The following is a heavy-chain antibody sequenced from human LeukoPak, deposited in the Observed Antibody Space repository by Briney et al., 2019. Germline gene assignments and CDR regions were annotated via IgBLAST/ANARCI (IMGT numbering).Heavy chain of an antibody. CDR3: AREERDGYNYYWCFDL. Sequence: PGGSLRLSCEVSGFTSSTYTMNWVRQAPGKGLEWVSSISSSSIYIYYADSVKGRFTISRDNAKNSLYLQISSLRAEDTAMYYCAREERDGYNYYWCFDLWGRGTLVTVSS. D-gene: IGHD5-24*01. CDR2: ISSSSIYI. J-gene: IGHJ2*01. V-gene: IGHV3-21*01. CDR1: GFTSSTYT.